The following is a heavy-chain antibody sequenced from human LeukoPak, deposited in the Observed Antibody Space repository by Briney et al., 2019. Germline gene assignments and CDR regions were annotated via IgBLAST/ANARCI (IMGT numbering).Heavy chain of an antibody. V-gene: IGHV4-39*07. CDR1: GGSISSSSYY. Sequence: PSETLSLTCTVSGGSISSSSYYWGWIRQPPGKGLEWIGSIYYSGSTYYNPSLKSRVTISVDTSKNQFSLKLSSVTAADTAVYYCARNSGYDRTFDYWGQGTLDTVSS. CDR2: IYYSGST. D-gene: IGHD5-12*01. J-gene: IGHJ4*02. CDR3: ARNSGYDRTFDY.